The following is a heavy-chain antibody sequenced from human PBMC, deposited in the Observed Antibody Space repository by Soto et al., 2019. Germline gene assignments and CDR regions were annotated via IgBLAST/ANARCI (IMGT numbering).Heavy chain of an antibody. D-gene: IGHD7-27*01. CDR2: IYSGGDT. CDR3: NRAGRDLGNLYISNYDARDV. J-gene: IGHJ6*02. CDR1: GFSVSSDY. Sequence: GGSLRLSCAASGFSVSSDYMSWVRQAPGKGLEWVSLIYSGGDTYYADSVKGRFTISRDISSNTIYLHMTSLRADDTAIYYCNRAGRDLGNLYISNYDARDVGGGGTTVTCS. V-gene: IGHV3-53*01.